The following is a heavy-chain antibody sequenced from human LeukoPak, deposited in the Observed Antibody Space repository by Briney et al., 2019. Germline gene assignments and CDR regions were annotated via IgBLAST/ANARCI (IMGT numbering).Heavy chain of an antibody. CDR2: IHYSGST. V-gene: IGHV4-59*08. CDR3: ARGPPDCSSTSCYAPGHYGMDV. Sequence: SETLSLTCTVSGGSISSYYWSWIRQPPGKGLEWIGYIHYSGSTNYNPSLKSRVTISVDTSKNQFSLKLSPVTAADTAVYYCARGPPDCSSTSCYAPGHYGMDVWGQGTTVTVSS. D-gene: IGHD2-2*01. J-gene: IGHJ6*02. CDR1: GGSISSYY.